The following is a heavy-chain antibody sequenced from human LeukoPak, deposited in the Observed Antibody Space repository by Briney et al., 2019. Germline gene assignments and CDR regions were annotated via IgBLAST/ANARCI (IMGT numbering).Heavy chain of an antibody. CDR3: ARRESTYQNYYYFYYMDV. Sequence: GGSLRLSCAASGFTFDDYGMSWVRQAPGKGLEWVSGINWNGDSTSYADSVKGRFTISRDNAKNSLYLQMNSLRAEDTASYYCARRESTYQNYYYFYYMDVWGKGTTVTVSS. J-gene: IGHJ6*03. V-gene: IGHV3-20*04. CDR1: GFTFDDYG. CDR2: INWNGDST.